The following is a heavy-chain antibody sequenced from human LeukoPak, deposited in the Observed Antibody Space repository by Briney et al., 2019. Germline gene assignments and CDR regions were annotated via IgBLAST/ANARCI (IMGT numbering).Heavy chain of an antibody. CDR2: TGSSTI. CDR3: ASSKWFYFDS. CDR1: GFTFSSYF. Sequence: GGSLRLSCAASGFTFSSYFWMHWVRQAPGKGLEWISFTGSSTIQYADSVTGRFTISRDNAKNSLYLQMNSLRVEDTAVYYCASSKWFYFDSWGQGTLVTVSS. D-gene: IGHD3-22*01. V-gene: IGHV3-69-1*02. J-gene: IGHJ4*02.